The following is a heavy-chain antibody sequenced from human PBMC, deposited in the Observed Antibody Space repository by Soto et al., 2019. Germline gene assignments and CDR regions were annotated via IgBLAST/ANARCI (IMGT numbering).Heavy chain of an antibody. Sequence: VQLVESGGGVVQPGRSLRLSCAASGFTFSSYGMHWVRQAPGKGLEWVAVISYDGSNKYYADSVKGRFTISRDNSKNTLYLQMNSLRAEDTAVYYCAKDFHKLELLLHYFDYWGQGTLVTVPS. CDR3: AKDFHKLELLLHYFDY. D-gene: IGHD1-7*01. J-gene: IGHJ4*02. V-gene: IGHV3-30*18. CDR1: GFTFSSYG. CDR2: ISYDGSNK.